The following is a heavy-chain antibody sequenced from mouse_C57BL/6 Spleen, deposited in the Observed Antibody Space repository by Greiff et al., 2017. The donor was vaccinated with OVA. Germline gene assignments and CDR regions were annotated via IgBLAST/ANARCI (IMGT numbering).Heavy chain of an antibody. CDR1: GYTFTSYW. D-gene: IGHD3-1*01. CDR3: ARSGGAMDD. J-gene: IGHJ4*01. V-gene: IGHV1-69*01. Sequence: QVQLQQPGAELVMPGASVKLSCKASGYTFTSYWMHWVKQRPGQGLEWIGEIDPSDSYTNYNQKFKGKSTLTVDKSSSTAYMQLSSLTSEDSAVYYCARSGGAMDDWGQGTSVTVSS. CDR2: IDPSDSYT.